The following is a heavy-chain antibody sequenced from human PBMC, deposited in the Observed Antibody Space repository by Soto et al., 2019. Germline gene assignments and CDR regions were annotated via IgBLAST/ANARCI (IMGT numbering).Heavy chain of an antibody. CDR1: GFTFNSCG. CDR3: AKAETYDFWSGLHFDY. CDR2: ISGSGGST. J-gene: IGHJ4*02. Sequence: PGGSLRLSCVASGFTFNSCGMHWVRQAPGKGLEWVSTISGSGGSTYYADSVKGRLTISRDNSKNTLSLHINSLRAEDTAVYYCAKAETYDFWSGLHFDYWGQGTLVTVSS. D-gene: IGHD3-3*01. V-gene: IGHV3-23*01.